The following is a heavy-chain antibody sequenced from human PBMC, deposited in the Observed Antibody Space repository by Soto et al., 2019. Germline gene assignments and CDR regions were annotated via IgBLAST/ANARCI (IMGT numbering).Heavy chain of an antibody. CDR1: GGTFSTYA. D-gene: IGHD3-22*01. V-gene: IGHV1-69*13. J-gene: IGHJ4*02. Sequence: SVKVSCKASGGTFSTYAISWVRQAPGQGLEWMGGIIPIYGTANYAQKFQGRLTMTADESTSTVYMELSSLKSEDTAVYYCARGLIYDSSGYYFDYWGQGTLVTVSS. CDR2: IIPIYGTA. CDR3: ARGLIYDSSGYYFDY.